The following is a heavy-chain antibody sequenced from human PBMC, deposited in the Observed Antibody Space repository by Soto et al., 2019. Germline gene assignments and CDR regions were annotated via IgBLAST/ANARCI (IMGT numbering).Heavy chain of an antibody. V-gene: IGHV3-33*01. CDR2: IWYDGSNK. CDR1: GFTFSSYG. CDR3: ARDLLKGYYFDY. J-gene: IGHJ4*02. Sequence: QVQLVESGGGVVQPGRSLRLSCAASGFTFSSYGMHWVRQAPGKGLEWVAVIWYDGSNKYYADSVKGRFTISRDNSKNTLYLQKNSLRAEDTAVYYCARDLLKGYYFDYWGQGTLVTVSS.